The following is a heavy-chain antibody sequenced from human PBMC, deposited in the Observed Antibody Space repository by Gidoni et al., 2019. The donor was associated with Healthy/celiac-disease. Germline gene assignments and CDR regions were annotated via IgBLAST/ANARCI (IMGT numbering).Heavy chain of an antibody. D-gene: IGHD3-9*01. CDR3: ETYYDILTGYSPPPE. CDR2: INHSGST. J-gene: IGHJ4*02. CDR1: GGSFSGYY. Sequence: QVQLQQWGAGLLKPSETLSLTCAVYGGSFSGYYWSWIRQPPGKGLEWIGEINHSGSTNYNPSLKSRVTISVDTSKNQFSLKLSSVTAADTAVYYCETYYDILTGYSPPPEWGQGTLVTVSS. V-gene: IGHV4-34*01.